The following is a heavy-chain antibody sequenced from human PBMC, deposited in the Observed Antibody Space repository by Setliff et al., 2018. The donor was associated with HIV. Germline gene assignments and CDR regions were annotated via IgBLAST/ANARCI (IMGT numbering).Heavy chain of an antibody. D-gene: IGHD3-10*01. V-gene: IGHV1-24*01. CDR3: ATGIRVTGSDYFDY. CDR2: FDPEAGET. Sequence: GASVKVSCKASGYTFTDYYIHWVQLAPGKGLEWMGGFDPEAGETIYARKFQGRITMTEDTSTDTAYMELGSLRSEDTAVYYCATGIRVTGSDYFDYWGQGTLVTVSS. CDR1: GYTFTDYY. J-gene: IGHJ4*02.